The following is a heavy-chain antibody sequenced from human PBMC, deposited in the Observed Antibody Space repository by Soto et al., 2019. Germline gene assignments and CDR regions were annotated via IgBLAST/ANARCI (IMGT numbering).Heavy chain of an antibody. CDR1: GFTFSSYW. CDR2: IKQDGSEK. J-gene: IGHJ6*02. V-gene: IGHV3-7*05. Sequence: GGSLRLSCAASGFTFSSYWMSWVRQAPGKGLEWVANIKQDGSEKYYVDSVKGRFTISRDNAKNSLYLQMNSLRAEDTAVYYCARVAGLELHLSEYYYGMDVWGQGTTVTVSS. CDR3: ARVAGLELHLSEYYYGMDV. D-gene: IGHD1-7*01.